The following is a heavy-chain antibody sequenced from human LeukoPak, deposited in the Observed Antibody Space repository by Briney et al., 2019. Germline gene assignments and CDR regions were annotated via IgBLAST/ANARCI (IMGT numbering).Heavy chain of an antibody. V-gene: IGHV3-30-3*01. J-gene: IGHJ4*02. CDR2: ISYDGSNK. CDR1: GFNFSSYA. Sequence: GRSLRLSCAASGFNFSSYAMHWVRQAPGRGLEWVAVISYDGSNKYYADSVKGRFTISRDNSKNTLYLQMNSLRAEDTAVYYCARERDSAMTTVTTLRYWGQGNRVTVSA. D-gene: IGHD4-11*01. CDR3: ARERDSAMTTVTTLRY.